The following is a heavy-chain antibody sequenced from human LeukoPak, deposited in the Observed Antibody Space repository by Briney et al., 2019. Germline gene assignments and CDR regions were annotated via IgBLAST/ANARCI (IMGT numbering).Heavy chain of an antibody. V-gene: IGHV4-59*12. D-gene: IGHD6-13*01. Sequence: SETLSLTCTVSGGSISSYYWSWIRQPPGKGLEWIGYIYHSGSTYYNPSLKSRVTISVDRSKNQFSLKLSSVTAADTAVYYCARGGSWEDRVAFDYWGQGTLVTVSS. CDR2: IYHSGST. J-gene: IGHJ4*02. CDR1: GGSISSYY. CDR3: ARGGSWEDRVAFDY.